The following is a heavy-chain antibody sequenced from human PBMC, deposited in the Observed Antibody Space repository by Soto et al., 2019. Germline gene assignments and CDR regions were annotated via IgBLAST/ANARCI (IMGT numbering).Heavy chain of an antibody. D-gene: IGHD1-26*01. Sequence: ASVKVSCKAPSYTFTSSGISWVRQAPGQGLEWMGWISAYNGNTNYAQKLQGRVTMTTDTSTSTAYMELRSLRSDDTAVYYCARGVVGATDIWFDPWGQGTLVTVSS. CDR2: ISAYNGNT. V-gene: IGHV1-18*01. CDR1: SYTFTSSG. CDR3: ARGVVGATDIWFDP. J-gene: IGHJ5*02.